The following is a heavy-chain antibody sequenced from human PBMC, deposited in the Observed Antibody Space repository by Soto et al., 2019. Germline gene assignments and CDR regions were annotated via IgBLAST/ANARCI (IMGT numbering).Heavy chain of an antibody. Sequence: PSETLSLTCTVSGGSISSGGYCWSWIRQHPGKGLEWIGYIYYSGSTYYNPSLKSRVTISVDTSKNQFSLKLSSVTAADTAVYYCARVVYDSSGYYPRRNYYYYGMDVWGQGTTVTVSS. CDR3: ARVVYDSSGYYPRRNYYYYGMDV. J-gene: IGHJ6*02. V-gene: IGHV4-31*03. D-gene: IGHD3-22*01. CDR2: IYYSGST. CDR1: GGSISSGGYC.